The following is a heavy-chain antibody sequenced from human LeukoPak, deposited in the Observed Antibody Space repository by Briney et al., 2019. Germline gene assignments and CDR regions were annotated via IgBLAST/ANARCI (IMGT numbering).Heavy chain of an antibody. CDR3: ARGGSLYDASYSHYLDV. CDR1: GFSFRKYD. V-gene: IGHV3-13*01. D-gene: IGHD2/OR15-2a*01. CDR2: IDTAGDR. J-gene: IGHJ6*03. Sequence: GGSLPLSCVATGFSFRKYDMHWVRQSSGKGLEWVSAIDTAGDRSYPVSVKGRFTISRENGKNSLFLPMNNLRAGDAAVYYCARGGSLYDASYSHYLDVWG.